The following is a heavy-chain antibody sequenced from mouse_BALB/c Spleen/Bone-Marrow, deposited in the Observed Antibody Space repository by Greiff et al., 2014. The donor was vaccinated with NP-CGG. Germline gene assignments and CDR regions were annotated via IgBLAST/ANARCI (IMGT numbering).Heavy chain of an antibody. V-gene: IGHV1-54*01. CDR3: ARGVVGAAMDY. CDR2: INPGSGGT. Sequence: VQLKDSGVELVRPGASVKVSCKASGYTFTNYLIDWVKQRPGKGLEWIGVINPGSGGTNYNEKFKGKATLTTDKSSSTAYMQLSSLTSDDCAVYFCARGVVGAAMDYWGQGTSVTVSS. CDR1: GYTFTNYL. J-gene: IGHJ4*01. D-gene: IGHD1-1*01.